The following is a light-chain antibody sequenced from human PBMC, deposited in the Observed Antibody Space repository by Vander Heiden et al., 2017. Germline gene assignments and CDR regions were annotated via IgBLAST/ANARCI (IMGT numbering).Light chain of an antibody. CDR3: QQYDSTPLT. V-gene: IGKV4-1*01. CDR1: QSVLYSSNNKNY. Sequence: DIVMTKYPDSLAVSLGERATINCKSSQSVLYSSNNKNYLAWYQQKSGQPPKLLIYWASTRESGVPDRFSGSGSGTDFTLTISSLQAEDVAVYYCQQYDSTPLTFGGGTKVEIK. J-gene: IGKJ4*01. CDR2: WAS.